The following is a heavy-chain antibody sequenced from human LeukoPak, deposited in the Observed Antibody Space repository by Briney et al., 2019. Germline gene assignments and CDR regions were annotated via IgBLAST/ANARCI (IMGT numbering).Heavy chain of an antibody. J-gene: IGHJ3*02. CDR2: IYYSGST. D-gene: IGHD4-11*01. V-gene: IGHV4-59*01. CDR1: GGSINNYY. CDR3: ARVYSWAFDI. Sequence: PSETLPLTCTVSGGSINNYYWSWIRQPPGKGLEWIGYIYYSGSTKYNPSLKSRVTISLPTSKNQFSLNVSSVTAADTAVYYCARVYSWAFDIWGQGTMVTVSS.